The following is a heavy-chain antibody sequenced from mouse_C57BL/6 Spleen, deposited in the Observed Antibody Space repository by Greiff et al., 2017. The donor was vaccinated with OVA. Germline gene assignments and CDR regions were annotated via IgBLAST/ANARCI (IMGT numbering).Heavy chain of an antibody. CDR3: VRHEGDY. CDR1: GFSFNTYA. CDR2: IRSKSNNYAT. Sequence: GGGLVQPKGSLKLSCAASGFSFNTYAMNWVRQAPGKGLEWVARIRSKSNNYATYYANSVKDRFTISRDDSESMLYLQMNNLKTEDTAMYYCVRHEGDYWGQGTTLTVSS. V-gene: IGHV10-1*01. J-gene: IGHJ2*01.